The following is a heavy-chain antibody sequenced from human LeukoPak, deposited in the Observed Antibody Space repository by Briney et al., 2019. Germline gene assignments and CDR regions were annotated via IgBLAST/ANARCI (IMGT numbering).Heavy chain of an antibody. D-gene: IGHD2/OR15-2a*01. CDR3: ARDGTFYNDYFRLRAFDI. Sequence: PGGSLRLSCAASGFTFSSYSVNWVRQAPGKGLEWVSSISSSSNYIYYADSVKGRFTISRDNAKNSLYLQMNSLRGEDTAVYYCARDGTFYNDYFRLRAFDIWGQGTMVTVPS. CDR1: GFTFSSYS. CDR2: ISSSSNYI. J-gene: IGHJ3*02. V-gene: IGHV3-21*06.